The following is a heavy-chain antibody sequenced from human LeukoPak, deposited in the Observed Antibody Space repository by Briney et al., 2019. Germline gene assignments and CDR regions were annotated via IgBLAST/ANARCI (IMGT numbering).Heavy chain of an antibody. CDR2: IFTSEST. D-gene: IGHD6-19*01. V-gene: IGHV4-4*09. J-gene: IGHJ4*02. CDR1: GGSISSYY. Sequence: SETLSLTCTVSGGSISSYYWSWIRQPPGKGLEWIGNIFTSESTNYNPSLKSRVTILVDTSKNQFSLKLSSVTAADTAVYYCARPYSSGWRGGFGYWGQGTLVTVSS. CDR3: ARPYSSGWRGGFGY.